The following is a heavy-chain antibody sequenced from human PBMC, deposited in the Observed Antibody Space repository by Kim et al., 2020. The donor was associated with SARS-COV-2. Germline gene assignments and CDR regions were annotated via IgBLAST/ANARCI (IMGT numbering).Heavy chain of an antibody. CDR1: GFTFSSYS. CDR2: ISSSSSYI. J-gene: IGHJ4*02. V-gene: IGHV3-21*01. D-gene: IGHD5-12*01. CDR3: ASSRDGYNIEGFEY. Sequence: GGSLRLSCAASGFTFSSYSMNWVRQAPGKGLEWVSSISSSSSYIYYADSVKGRFTISRDNAKNSVYLQMNSLRAEDTAMYDCASSRDGYNIEGFEYWGQG.